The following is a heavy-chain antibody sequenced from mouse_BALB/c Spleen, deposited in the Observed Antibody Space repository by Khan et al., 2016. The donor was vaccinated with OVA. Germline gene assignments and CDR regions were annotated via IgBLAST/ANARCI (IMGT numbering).Heavy chain of an antibody. CDR1: GYSITSDFA. Sequence: EVQLQESGPGLVKPSQSLSLTCTATGYSITSDFAWNWVRQFPGNKLEWMGYISFSGSTSYDPSFKSRLSITRDTSQNQFFLQLSSVTTEDTATYYCIRSVYYGYAYAMDYWGQGTSVTVSS. D-gene: IGHD2-2*01. CDR2: ISFSGST. V-gene: IGHV3-2*02. J-gene: IGHJ4*01. CDR3: IRSVYYGYAYAMDY.